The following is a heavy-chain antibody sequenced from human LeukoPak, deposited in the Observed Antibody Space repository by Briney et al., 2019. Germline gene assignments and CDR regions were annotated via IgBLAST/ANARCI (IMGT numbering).Heavy chain of an antibody. J-gene: IGHJ4*02. Sequence: PSETLSLTCTVSGGSISSSSYYWGWIRQPPGKGLEWIGSIYYSGSTYYNPSLKSRVTISVDTSKNQFSLKLSSVTAADTAVYYCARQNRLGELLSRFDYWGQGTLVTVSS. CDR2: IYYSGST. V-gene: IGHV4-39*01. D-gene: IGHD3-10*01. CDR3: ARQNRLGELLSRFDY. CDR1: GGSISSSSYY.